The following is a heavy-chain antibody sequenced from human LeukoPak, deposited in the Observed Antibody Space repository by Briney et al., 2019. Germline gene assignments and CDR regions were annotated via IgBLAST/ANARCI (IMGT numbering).Heavy chain of an antibody. CDR3: ARDERSTGLD. CDR2: IYHSGST. J-gene: IGHJ4*02. V-gene: IGHV4-38-2*02. D-gene: IGHD2-2*01. CDR1: GYSISSGYY. Sequence: SETLSLTCTVSGYSISSGYYWGWIRPPPGKGLEWIGSIYHSGSTYYNPSLKSRVTISVDTSKNQFSLKLSSVTAADTAVYYCARDERSTGLDWGQGTLVTVSS.